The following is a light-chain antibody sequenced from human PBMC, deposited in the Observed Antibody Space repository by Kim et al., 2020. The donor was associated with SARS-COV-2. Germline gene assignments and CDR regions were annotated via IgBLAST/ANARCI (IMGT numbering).Light chain of an antibody. J-gene: IGKJ5*01. CDR3: QQYGTLIT. CDR1: QSVSSS. V-gene: IGKV3-20*01. CDR2: GAS. Sequence: SLPPGERGTLSCRASQSVSSSLAWYQQKPGQTLRILLYGASSRAAGVPDRFSGSGSGTDFTLTISRLEPEDFAVYYCQQYGTLITFGQGTRLEIK.